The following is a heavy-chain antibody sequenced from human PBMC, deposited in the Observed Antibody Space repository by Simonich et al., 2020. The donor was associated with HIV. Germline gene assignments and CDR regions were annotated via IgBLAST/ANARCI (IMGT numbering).Heavy chain of an antibody. D-gene: IGHD1-1*01. CDR2: IYYGVNN. Sequence: QVQLQESVPGLLKPSETLSLTCTVSNGSISNYYWSWIRQPPVKGLEWIGYIYYGVNNNYNSSLQSRVTISVDTSKNQFSLKLTSVTAADTAVYYCATLPLQGTPVNFWGQGTLVTVSS. CDR3: ATLPLQGTPVNF. CDR1: NGSISNYY. J-gene: IGHJ4*02. V-gene: IGHV4-59*01.